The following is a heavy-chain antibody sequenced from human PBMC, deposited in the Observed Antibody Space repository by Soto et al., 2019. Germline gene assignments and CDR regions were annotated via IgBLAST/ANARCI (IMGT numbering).Heavy chain of an antibody. J-gene: IGHJ4*02. CDR2: INSDGSST. D-gene: IGHD2-21*02. CDR1: GFTFSSYW. CDR3: ASASYCGGDCYLDY. V-gene: IGHV3-74*01. Sequence: PGGSLRLSCAASGFTFSSYWMHWVRQAPGKGLVWVSRINSDGSSTSYADSVKGRFTISRDNAKNTLYLQMNSLRAEDTAVYYCASASYCGGDCYLDYWGQGTLVTVSS.